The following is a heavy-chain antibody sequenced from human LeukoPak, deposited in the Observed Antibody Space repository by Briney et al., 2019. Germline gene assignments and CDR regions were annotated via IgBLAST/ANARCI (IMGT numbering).Heavy chain of an antibody. CDR1: GGSFSGYY. D-gene: IGHD4-23*01. J-gene: IGHJ4*02. Sequence: SETLSLTCAVYGGSFSGYYWSWIRQPPGKGLEWIGEINHSGSTNYNPSLKSRVTISVDTSKNQFSLKLSSVTAADTAVYHCARASDYGGNSFDYWGQGTLVTVSS. CDR2: INHSGST. V-gene: IGHV4-34*01. CDR3: ARASDYGGNSFDY.